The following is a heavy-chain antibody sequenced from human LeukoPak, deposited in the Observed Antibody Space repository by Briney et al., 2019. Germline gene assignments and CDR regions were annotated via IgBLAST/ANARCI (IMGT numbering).Heavy chain of an antibody. Sequence: SETLSPTCAVSGGSISSSNWWSWVRQPPGRGLEWIGEIYHSGSTNYNPSLKSRVTISVDKSKNQFSLKLSSVTAADTAVYYCARDQDMTTVTPGYFDYWGQGTLVTVSS. D-gene: IGHD4-17*01. CDR3: ARDQDMTTVTPGYFDY. J-gene: IGHJ4*02. CDR2: IYHSGST. CDR1: GGSISSSNW. V-gene: IGHV4-4*02.